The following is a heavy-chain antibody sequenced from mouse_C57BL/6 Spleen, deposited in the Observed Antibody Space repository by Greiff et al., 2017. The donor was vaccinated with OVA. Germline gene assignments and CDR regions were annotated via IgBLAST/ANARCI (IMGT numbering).Heavy chain of an antibody. D-gene: IGHD1-1*01. CDR2: IWTGGGT. CDR1: GFSLTSYA. Sequence: VQGVESGPGLVAPSQSLSITCTVSGFSLTSYAISWVRQPPGKGLEWLGVIWTGGGTNYNSALKSRLSISKDNSKSQVFLKMNSLQTDDTARYYCARQHYYGSSYMGYFDVWGTGTTVTVSS. CDR3: ARQHYYGSSYMGYFDV. J-gene: IGHJ1*03. V-gene: IGHV2-9-1*01.